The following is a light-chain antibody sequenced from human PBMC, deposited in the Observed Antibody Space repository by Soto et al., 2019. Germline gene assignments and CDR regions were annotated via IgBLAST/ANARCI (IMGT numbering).Light chain of an antibody. CDR3: QQYGSSLRT. J-gene: IGKJ1*01. Sequence: EIVLTQSPGTLSLSPGERATLSCRASQSVSSSYLAWYQQKPGQAPRLLIYGASSRATGILDRFSGSGSGTDFTLTISRLEPEDFAVYYCQQYGSSLRTFGQGTKVDIK. V-gene: IGKV3-20*01. CDR1: QSVSSSY. CDR2: GAS.